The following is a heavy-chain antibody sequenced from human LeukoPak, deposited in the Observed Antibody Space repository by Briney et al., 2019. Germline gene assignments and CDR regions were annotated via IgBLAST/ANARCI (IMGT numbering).Heavy chain of an antibody. V-gene: IGHV1-18*01. D-gene: IGHD1-14*01. CDR3: ARDRAGPPDPFDP. Sequence: GASVKVSCKASRYTFTSYGISCVRQAPGQGLEWMGWISAYNGNTNYAQKLQGRVTMTTDTSTSTAYMELRSLRSDDAAVYYCARDRAGPPDPFDPWGQGTLVTVSS. CDR1: RYTFTSYG. CDR2: ISAYNGNT. J-gene: IGHJ5*02.